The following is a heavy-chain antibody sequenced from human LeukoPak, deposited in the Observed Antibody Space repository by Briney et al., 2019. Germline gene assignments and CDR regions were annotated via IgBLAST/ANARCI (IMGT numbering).Heavy chain of an antibody. CDR1: GFTFSSYS. Sequence: GGSLRLSCAASGFTFSSYSMSWVRQIPGKGLVWVSPIKIDGNTNYADSVKGRFTISRDNSKNTPSLQMNSLRAEATGVYYCARAPSEIGGYYPEYFRHWGQGSLVTVSS. V-gene: IGHV3-23*01. CDR2: IKIDGNT. D-gene: IGHD3-22*01. CDR3: ARAPSEIGGYYPEYFRH. J-gene: IGHJ1*01.